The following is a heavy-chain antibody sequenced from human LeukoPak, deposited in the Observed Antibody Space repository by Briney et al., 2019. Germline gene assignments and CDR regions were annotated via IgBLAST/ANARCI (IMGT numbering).Heavy chain of an antibody. CDR3: ASGSPAGDY. J-gene: IGHJ4*02. Sequence: PGGSLRLSCAVSGFTLSSYSMNWVRQAPGKGLEWVSYISSSSDIFYADSVKGRFTISRDNAKNSLYLEMTSLRAEDTAVYYCASGSPAGDYWGQGTLVTVSS. V-gene: IGHV3-21*01. D-gene: IGHD1-26*01. CDR1: GFTLSSYS. CDR2: ISSSSDI.